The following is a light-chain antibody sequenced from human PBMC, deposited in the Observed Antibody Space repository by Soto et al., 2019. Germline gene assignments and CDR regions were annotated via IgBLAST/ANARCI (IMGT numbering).Light chain of an antibody. V-gene: IGKV1-33*01. CDR1: QNINNY. CDR3: QQYDNLPLT. Sequence: DIQMTQSPSSLSASVGDRVTITCQASQNINNYLNWYQQKPGKAPKLLIYDASNLETGVPSRFSGSGSGTDFTFTISSLQPEDIATYYCQQYDNLPLTFGPGTKVDIK. J-gene: IGKJ3*01. CDR2: DAS.